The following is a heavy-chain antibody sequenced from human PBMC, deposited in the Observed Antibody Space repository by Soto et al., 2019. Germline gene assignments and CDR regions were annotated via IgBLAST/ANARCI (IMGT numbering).Heavy chain of an antibody. CDR1: GGTFSSYA. Sequence: QVQLVQSGAEVKKPGSSVKVSCKASGGTFSSYAISWVRQAPGQGLEWMGGIIPIFGTADYAQKFQGRVTITADESTSTAYMELSSLRSEDTAVYYCASHCGGDCYSRSPPYYYYVMDVWGQGTTVTVSS. D-gene: IGHD2-21*02. CDR3: ASHCGGDCYSRSPPYYYYVMDV. J-gene: IGHJ6*02. CDR2: IIPIFGTA. V-gene: IGHV1-69*12.